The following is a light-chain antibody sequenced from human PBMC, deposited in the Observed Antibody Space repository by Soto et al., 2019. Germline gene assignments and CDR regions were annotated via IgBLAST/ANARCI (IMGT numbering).Light chain of an antibody. CDR2: GAS. J-gene: IGKJ1*01. Sequence: EIVLTHSPGTLSLSPGERATLSYRASQSVSSSYLAWYQQKPGQAPRLLIYGASTRATGIPARFSGSGSGTEFTLTISSLQSEDFAVYYCQQYNNWTFGQGTKVDIK. CDR3: QQYNNWT. CDR1: QSVSSSY. V-gene: IGKV3-15*01.